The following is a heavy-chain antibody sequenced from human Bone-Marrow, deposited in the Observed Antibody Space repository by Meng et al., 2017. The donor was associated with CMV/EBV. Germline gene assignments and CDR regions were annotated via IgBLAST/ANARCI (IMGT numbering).Heavy chain of an antibody. CDR1: GGTFSSYT. CDR2: IIPILGIA. Sequence: SVKVSCKASGGTFSSYTISWVRQAPGQGLEWMGRIIPILGIANYAQKFQGRVTITADKSTSTAYMELSSLRSEDTAVYYCARSGAPWGIAVAGTYWFDPWGQGTLVTVSS. CDR3: ARSGAPWGIAVAGTYWFDP. D-gene: IGHD6-19*01. J-gene: IGHJ5*02. V-gene: IGHV1-69*02.